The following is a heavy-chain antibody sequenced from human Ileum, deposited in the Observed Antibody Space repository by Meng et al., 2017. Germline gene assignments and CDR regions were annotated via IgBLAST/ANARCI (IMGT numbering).Heavy chain of an antibody. V-gene: IGHV2-5*02. CDR2: IYWDDDT. CDR1: VSSFGTDVVG. Sequence: QCSLRGRGPALVTPPQTLPLPGTFSVSSFGTDVVGVGWIRKPPGKASEWLALIYWDDDTRYSPSLRHRLTIPKDTSKNQVVLTMTDMDPVDTGRYYCAHKREETTVNYFAFWGQGTLVTVSS. D-gene: IGHD4-11*01. J-gene: IGHJ4*02. CDR3: AHKREETTVNYFAF.